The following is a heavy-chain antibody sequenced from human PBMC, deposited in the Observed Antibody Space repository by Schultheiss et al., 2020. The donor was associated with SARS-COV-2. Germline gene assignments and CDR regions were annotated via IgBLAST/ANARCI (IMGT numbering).Heavy chain of an antibody. CDR3: ARTHQLGRFYYYYYGMDV. D-gene: IGHD2-2*01. CDR1: GYSISSGYY. CDR2: IYYSGST. Sequence: SETLSLTCAVSGYSISSGYYWGWIRQPPGKGLEWIGYIYYSGSTNYNPSLKSRVTMSVDTSKNQFSLKLSSVTAADTAVYYCARTHQLGRFYYYYYGMDVWGQGTTVTVSS. V-gene: IGHV4-38-2*01. J-gene: IGHJ6*02.